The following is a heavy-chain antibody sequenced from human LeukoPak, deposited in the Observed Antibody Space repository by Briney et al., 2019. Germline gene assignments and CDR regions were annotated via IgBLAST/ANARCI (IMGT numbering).Heavy chain of an antibody. D-gene: IGHD5-12*01. V-gene: IGHV4-30-4*01. J-gene: IGHJ3*02. Sequence: SETLSLTCTVSGGSISSGDYYWSWIRQPPGKGLEWIGYIYYSGSTYYNPSLKSRVTISVDTSKNQFSLKLSSVTAADTAVYYCARANNSGYDLAFDIWGQGTMVTVSS. CDR1: GGSISSGDYY. CDR2: IYYSGST. CDR3: ARANNSGYDLAFDI.